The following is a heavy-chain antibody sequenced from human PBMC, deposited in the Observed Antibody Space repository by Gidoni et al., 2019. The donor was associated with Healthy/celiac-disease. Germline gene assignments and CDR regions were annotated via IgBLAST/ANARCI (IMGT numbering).Heavy chain of an antibody. CDR2: ISGSGGST. CDR1: GLTFSSYA. V-gene: IGHV3-23*01. J-gene: IGHJ4*02. CDR3: AKDLGVTTPAWYFDY. Sequence: EVQMLESGGGLVQPGGARRLSCAAAGLTFSSYAMSWVRQAPGKGLEWVSAISGSGGSTYYADSVEGRFTISRDNSKNTLYLQMNSLRAEDTAVYYCAKDLGVTTPAWYFDYWGQGTLVTVSS. D-gene: IGHD4-17*01.